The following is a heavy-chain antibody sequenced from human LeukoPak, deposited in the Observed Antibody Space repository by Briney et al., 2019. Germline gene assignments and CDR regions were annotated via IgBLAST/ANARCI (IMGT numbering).Heavy chain of an antibody. V-gene: IGHV3-7*01. CDR2: IKHDGSEK. CDR3: ATDRGWRTSGYYLYYFEY. CDR1: GFTFSTSA. Sequence: GGSLRLSCAASGFTFSTSAMSWVRQAPGKGLEWEASIKHDGSEKYYVDSVRGRFTISRDNTMNSLYLQMSSLRAEDTAVYYCATDRGWRTSGYYLYYFEYWGQGTLVTYSS. D-gene: IGHD3-3*01. J-gene: IGHJ4*02.